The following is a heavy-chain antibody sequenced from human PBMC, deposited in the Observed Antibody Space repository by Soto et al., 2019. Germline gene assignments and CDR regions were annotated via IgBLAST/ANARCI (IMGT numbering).Heavy chain of an antibody. Sequence: GGSLRLSCAASGFTFSSYGMHWVRQAPGKGLEWVAVISYDGSNKYYADSVKGRFTISRDNSKNTLYLQMNSLRAEDTAVYYCAKGDYGDYGGDNSFDPWGQGTLVTVSS. CDR3: AKGDYGDYGGDNSFDP. V-gene: IGHV3-30*18. CDR2: ISYDGSNK. J-gene: IGHJ5*02. D-gene: IGHD4-17*01. CDR1: GFTFSSYG.